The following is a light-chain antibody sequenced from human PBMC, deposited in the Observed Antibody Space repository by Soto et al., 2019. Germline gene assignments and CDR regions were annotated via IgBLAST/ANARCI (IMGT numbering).Light chain of an antibody. CDR2: DAS. CDR1: QDTSNY. V-gene: IGKV1-33*01. J-gene: IGKJ4*01. Sequence: DIQMTQSPSSLSASVGDRVTITCQASQDTSNYLNWYQQKPGKAPKLLIYDASKLETGVPSRFSGSGSGTAFTFTISSLQPEDIATYYCQQYDNLPLTFGGGTKVEIK. CDR3: QQYDNLPLT.